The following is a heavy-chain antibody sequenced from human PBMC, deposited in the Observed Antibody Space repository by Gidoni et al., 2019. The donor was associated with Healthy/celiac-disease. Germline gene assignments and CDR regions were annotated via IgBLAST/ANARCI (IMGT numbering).Heavy chain of an antibody. D-gene: IGHD2-2*01. CDR3: ARVPLYCSSTSCNNWFDP. Sequence: QVQLQESGPGLVKPAQTLSLTCTVSGGSISSGGYYWSWIRQHPGKGLAWIGYIYYSGSTSYNPSLKSRVTISVDTSKNQFSLKLSSVTAADTAVYYCARVPLYCSSTSCNNWFDPWGQGTLVTVSS. CDR2: IYYSGST. CDR1: GGSISSGGYY. J-gene: IGHJ5*02. V-gene: IGHV4-31*03.